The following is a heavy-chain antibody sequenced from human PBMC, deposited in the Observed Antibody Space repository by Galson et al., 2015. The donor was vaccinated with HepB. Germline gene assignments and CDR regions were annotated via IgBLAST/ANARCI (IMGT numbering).Heavy chain of an antibody. CDR1: GGSISSSNW. CDR2: IYHSGST. CDR3: ARVVVGQQLVWYLVDP. V-gene: IGHV4-4*02. D-gene: IGHD6-13*01. Sequence: SETLSLTCAVSGGSISSSNWWSWVRQPPGKGLEWIGEIYHSGSTNYNPSLKSRVTISVDKSKNQFSLKLSSVTAADTAVYYCARVVVGQQLVWYLVDPWGQGTLVTVSS. J-gene: IGHJ5*02.